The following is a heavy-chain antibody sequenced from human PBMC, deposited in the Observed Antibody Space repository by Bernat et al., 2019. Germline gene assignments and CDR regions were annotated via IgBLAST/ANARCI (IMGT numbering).Heavy chain of an antibody. Sequence: EVQLVESGGGLVQPGGSLRLSCAASGFAFSDHGMNWVRQAPGKGLEWVSAISGSGGSTYYADSVKGRFTISRDNSKNTLYLQMNSLRAEDTAVYYCAKTYYDYIWGSYRSNWFDPWGQGTLVTVSS. V-gene: IGHV3-23*04. CDR2: ISGSGGST. D-gene: IGHD3-16*02. CDR3: AKTYYDYIWGSYRSNWFDP. CDR1: GFAFSDHG. J-gene: IGHJ5*02.